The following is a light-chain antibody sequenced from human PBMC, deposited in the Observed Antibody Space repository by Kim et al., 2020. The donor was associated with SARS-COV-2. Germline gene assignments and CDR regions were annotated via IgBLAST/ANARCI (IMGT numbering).Light chain of an antibody. CDR3: QQYNRLYS. V-gene: IGKV1-5*03. Sequence: LSASVGDRVTLAGRASERISAWLAWYQQKPGRPPRLLISKSSNLQSGVPSRFSGSGFDTEFNLTISSLQPDDFATYFCQQYNRLYSFGQGTKLEI. CDR2: KSS. CDR1: ERISAW. J-gene: IGKJ2*01.